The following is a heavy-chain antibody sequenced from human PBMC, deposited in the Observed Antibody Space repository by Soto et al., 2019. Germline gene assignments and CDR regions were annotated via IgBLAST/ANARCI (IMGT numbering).Heavy chain of an antibody. J-gene: IGHJ4*02. CDR2: IYYNGST. CDR3: ARDKGYSYGYPLGF. V-gene: IGHV4-59*01. D-gene: IGHD5-18*01. Sequence: SETLSLTCTVARGSTNSNYWSWIRQPPGKGLEWIGYIYYNGSTKYNPSLKSRVTISVDTSKNQFSLKLSSVTAADTAVYYCARDKGYSYGYPLGFWGQGTLVTVSS. CDR1: RGSTNSNY.